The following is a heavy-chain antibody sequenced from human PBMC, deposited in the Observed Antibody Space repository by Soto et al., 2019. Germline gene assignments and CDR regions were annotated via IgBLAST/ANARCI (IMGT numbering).Heavy chain of an antibody. D-gene: IGHD3-9*01. CDR1: GYMFPSYG. CDR2: ISGYNGNT. J-gene: IGHJ6*02. CDR3: ARESAPEYYDILSGYYIGTHTRGMDG. V-gene: IGHV1-18*01. Sequence: GASVKVSCKASGYMFPSYGITWVRQAPGQGLEWMGWISGYNGNTNYAQKFQGRVTLTTDTSTTTAYLELSRLTSDDTAVYYCARESAPEYYDILSGYYIGTHTRGMDGRGQRTTVTGSS.